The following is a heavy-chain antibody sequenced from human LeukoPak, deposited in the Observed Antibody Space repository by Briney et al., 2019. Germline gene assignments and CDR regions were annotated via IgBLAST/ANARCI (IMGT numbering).Heavy chain of an antibody. Sequence: GGSLRLSCAASGFTFSSYSMNWVRQAPGKGLEWVSSISSSSSYIYYADSVKGRFTISRDNAKNSLYLQMNSLRAEDTAVYYCARDPSSTYGGTRYYFDYWGQGALVTVSS. CDR3: ARDPSSTYGGTRYYFDY. D-gene: IGHD4-23*01. CDR2: ISSSSSYI. J-gene: IGHJ4*02. CDR1: GFTFSSYS. V-gene: IGHV3-21*01.